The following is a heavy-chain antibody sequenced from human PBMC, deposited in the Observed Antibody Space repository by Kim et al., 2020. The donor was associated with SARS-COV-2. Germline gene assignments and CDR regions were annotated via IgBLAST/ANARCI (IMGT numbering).Heavy chain of an antibody. V-gene: IGHV3-30*04. J-gene: IGHJ4*02. CDR1: GFTFSSYA. Sequence: GGSLRLSCAASGFTFSSYAMHWVRQAPGKGLEWVAVISYDGSNKYYADSVKGRFTISRDNSKNTLYLQMNSLRAEDTAVYYCARDRDGVFWYFDYWGQGTLVTVSS. CDR3: ARDRDGVFWYFDY. CDR2: ISYDGSNK. D-gene: IGHD3-3*01.